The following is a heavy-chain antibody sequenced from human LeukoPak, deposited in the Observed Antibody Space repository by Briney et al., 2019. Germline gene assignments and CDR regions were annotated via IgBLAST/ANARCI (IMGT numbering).Heavy chain of an antibody. CDR1: GYSINSGYY. CDR3: ARAYGGNSQYFQH. D-gene: IGHD4-23*01. CDR2: IHHSGST. Sequence: SETLSLTCTVSGYSINSGYYWGWIRQPPGKGLEWIGSIHHSGSTNYNPSLKSRVTISLDTSKNQFSLKLSSVTAADTAVYYCARAYGGNSQYFQHWGQGTLVTVSS. V-gene: IGHV4-38-2*02. J-gene: IGHJ1*01.